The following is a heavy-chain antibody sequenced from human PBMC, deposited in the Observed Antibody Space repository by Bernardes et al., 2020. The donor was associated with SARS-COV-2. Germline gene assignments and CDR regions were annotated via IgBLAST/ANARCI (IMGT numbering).Heavy chain of an antibody. J-gene: IGHJ3*02. CDR3: AKKMAGTIYAFDI. D-gene: IGHD6-19*01. V-gene: IGHV3-23*01. CDR1: GFTFANYA. CDR2: IRGSGSIP. Sequence: GGSLRLSCVASGFTFANYAMTWIRQAPGEGLEWLSSIRGSGSIPFIADSVKGRFAISRDNSKNTLYLQMNSLRGDDTAIYYCAKKMAGTIYAFDIWGQGTMVIVSS.